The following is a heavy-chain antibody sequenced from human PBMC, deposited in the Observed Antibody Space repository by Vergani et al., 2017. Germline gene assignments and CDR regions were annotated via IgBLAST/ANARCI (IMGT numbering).Heavy chain of an antibody. Sequence: QVQLQQWGAGLLKPSETLSLTCAVYGAYVGSGGYYWSWVRQRPGMGLDWIGYIYYSGTTYYNPSLESRLTISLDTSENHLSLKLTSVTAADTAVYYCARQTDYYMDVWGKGATVTVS. J-gene: IGHJ6*03. V-gene: IGHV4-31*11. CDR3: ARQTDYYMDV. CDR2: IYYSGTT. CDR1: GAYVGSGGYY.